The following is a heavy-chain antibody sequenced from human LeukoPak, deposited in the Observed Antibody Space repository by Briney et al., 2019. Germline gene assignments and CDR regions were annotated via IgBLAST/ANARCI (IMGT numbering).Heavy chain of an antibody. Sequence: PSETLSLTCAVYGGSFSGYYWSWIRQPPGKGLEWIGEINHSGSTNYNPSPKSRVTISVDTSKNQFSLKLSSVTAADTAVYYCARRRLQLKVAAFDIWGQGTMVTVSS. D-gene: IGHD5-12*01. J-gene: IGHJ3*02. CDR3: ARRRLQLKVAAFDI. V-gene: IGHV4-34*01. CDR2: INHSGST. CDR1: GGSFSGYY.